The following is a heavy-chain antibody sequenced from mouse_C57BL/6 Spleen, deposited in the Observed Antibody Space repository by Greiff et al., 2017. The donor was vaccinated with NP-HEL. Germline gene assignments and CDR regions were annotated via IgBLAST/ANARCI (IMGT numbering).Heavy chain of an antibody. CDR2: IDPSDSYT. V-gene: IGHV1-69*01. Sequence: QVQLQQPGAELVMPGASVKLSCKASGYTFTSYWMHWVKQRPGQGLEWIGEIDPSDSYTNYNQKFKGKSTLTVDKSSSTAYMQLSSLTSEDSAVYYCAREEQLRVRGRGAMDYWGQGTSVTVSS. J-gene: IGHJ4*01. CDR3: AREEQLRVRGRGAMDY. D-gene: IGHD3-2*02. CDR1: GYTFTSYW.